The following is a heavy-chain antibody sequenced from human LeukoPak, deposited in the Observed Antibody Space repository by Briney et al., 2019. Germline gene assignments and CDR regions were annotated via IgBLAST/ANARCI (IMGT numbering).Heavy chain of an antibody. J-gene: IGHJ4*02. CDR2: ISSNGGST. Sequence: GGSLRLSCSASGFTFSSYAMHWVRQAPGKGLEYVSAISSNGGSTYYADSVKGRFTISRDNSKNTLFLQMNSLRAEDTAAYYCAKVRAPSGWFNSDYWGQGTLVTVSS. D-gene: IGHD6-19*01. CDR1: GFTFSSYA. V-gene: IGHV3-64*04. CDR3: AKVRAPSGWFNSDY.